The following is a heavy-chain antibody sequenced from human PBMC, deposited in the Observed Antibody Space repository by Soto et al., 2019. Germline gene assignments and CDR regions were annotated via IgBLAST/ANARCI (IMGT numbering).Heavy chain of an antibody. CDR2: IYYSGST. CDR1: GGSISSGGYY. CDR3: ARAGGNGDYFDY. J-gene: IGHJ4*02. V-gene: IGHV4-31*03. D-gene: IGHD3-16*01. Sequence: PSETLSHTCTVSGGSISSGGYYWSWIRQHPGKGLEWIGYIYYSGSTYYNPSLKSRVTISVDTSKNQFSLKLSSVTAADTAVYYCARAGGNGDYFDYWGQGTLVTVSS.